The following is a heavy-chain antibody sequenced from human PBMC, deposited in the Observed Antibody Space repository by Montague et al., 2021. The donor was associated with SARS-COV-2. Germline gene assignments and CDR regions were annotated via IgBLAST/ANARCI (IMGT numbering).Heavy chain of an antibody. CDR1: GDSISRSHYS. J-gene: IGHJ3*02. CDR3: ARRELNNAFEI. Sequence: SETLSLTCSVSGDSISRSHYSWAWIRQPPGMGLERTGSIYFTGKTFYHPSLKSRVTISIDTSKNHFSLRLSSVTAADSAVFYCARRELNNAFEIWGLGTMVTISS. V-gene: IGHV4-39*02. CDR2: IYFTGKT. D-gene: IGHD1-7*01.